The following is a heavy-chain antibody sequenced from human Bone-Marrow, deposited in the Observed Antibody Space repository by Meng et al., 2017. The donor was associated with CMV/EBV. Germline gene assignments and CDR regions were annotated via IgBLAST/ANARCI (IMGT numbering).Heavy chain of an antibody. CDR1: GDSISSSSYY. CDR2: IFYSGTP. D-gene: IGHD3-9*01. J-gene: IGHJ4*01. Sequence: ESLKISCTVSGDSISSSSYYWGWIRQAPGKGLEWIGSIFYSGTPYYSPSFKSRVTLSLDSSKNQFSLKLSSVTAADTAVYYCARDRKPLYQYDSAGYFDFWGHGRLVTVSS. CDR3: ARDRKPLYQYDSAGYFDF. V-gene: IGHV4-39*07.